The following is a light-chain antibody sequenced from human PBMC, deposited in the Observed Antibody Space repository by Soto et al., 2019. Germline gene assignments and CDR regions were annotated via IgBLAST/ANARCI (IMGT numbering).Light chain of an antibody. CDR3: QQYGSSPT. V-gene: IGKV1-13*02. CDR1: QGISSA. J-gene: IGKJ4*01. Sequence: IQMTQSPSTLSASVGDRATITCRASQGISSALAWYQQKPGKAPKLLIYDASSLESGVPSRFSGSGSGTDFTLTISSLQPEDFAVYYCQQYGSSPTFGGGTKVDIK. CDR2: DAS.